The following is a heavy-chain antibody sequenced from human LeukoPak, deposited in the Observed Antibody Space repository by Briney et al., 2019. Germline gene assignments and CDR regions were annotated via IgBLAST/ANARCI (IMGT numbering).Heavy chain of an antibody. V-gene: IGHV3-21*01. D-gene: IGHD4/OR15-4a*01. CDR3: ARERGDSMALYYYYMDV. J-gene: IGHJ6*03. CDR1: GFTFSSYG. CDR2: ISSSSSYI. Sequence: GGSLRLSCAASGFTFSSYGMNWVRQAPGKGLEWVSSISSSSSYIYYADSVKGRFTISRDNAKNSLYLQMNSLRAEDTAVYYCARERGDSMALYYYYMDVWGKGTTVTVSS.